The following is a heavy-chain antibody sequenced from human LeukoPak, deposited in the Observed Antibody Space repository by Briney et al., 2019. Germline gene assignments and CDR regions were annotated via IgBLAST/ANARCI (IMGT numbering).Heavy chain of an antibody. V-gene: IGHV4-34*01. D-gene: IGHD3-9*01. CDR2: INHSGST. J-gene: IGHJ4*02. Sequence: SETLSLTCAVYGGSFSGYYWSWIRQPPGKGLEWIGEINHSGSTNYNPSLKSRVTISVDTSKNQFSLKLSSVTAADTAVYYCARGRYEILTGYSYHFDYWGQGTLVTVSS. CDR3: ARGRYEILTGYSYHFDY. CDR1: GGSFSGYY.